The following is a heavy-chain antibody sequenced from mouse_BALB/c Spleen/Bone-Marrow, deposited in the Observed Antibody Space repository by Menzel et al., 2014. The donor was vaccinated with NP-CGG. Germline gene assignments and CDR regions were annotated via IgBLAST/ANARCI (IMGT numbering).Heavy chain of an antibody. V-gene: IGHV1-15*01. CDR3: TIVAY. CDR1: GYTFTDYK. J-gene: IGHJ3*01. CDR2: IDPETGGT. Sequence: VRXGTSVTXSCKASGYTFTDYKMHWVKQTPVHGLEWIGLIDPETGGTAYNQRFKGKAIMTADKSSSTAYMDLRSLTSEDSAVYYCTIVAYWGQGTLVTVSA.